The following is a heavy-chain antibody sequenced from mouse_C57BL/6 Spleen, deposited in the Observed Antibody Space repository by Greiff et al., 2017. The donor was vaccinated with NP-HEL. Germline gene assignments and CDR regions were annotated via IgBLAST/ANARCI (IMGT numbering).Heavy chain of an antibody. CDR2: IYPGDGDT. D-gene: IGHD1-1*01. J-gene: IGHJ2*01. Sequence: VQLQQSGPELVKPGASVKISCKASGYAFSSSWMNWVKQRPGQGLEWIGRIYPGDGDTNYNGKFKGKATLTVDKSSSTAYMQLSSLKSEDSAVYFCARDLYYYGSSSSDYWGQGTTLTVSS. V-gene: IGHV1-82*01. CDR1: GYAFSSSW. CDR3: ARDLYYYGSSSSDY.